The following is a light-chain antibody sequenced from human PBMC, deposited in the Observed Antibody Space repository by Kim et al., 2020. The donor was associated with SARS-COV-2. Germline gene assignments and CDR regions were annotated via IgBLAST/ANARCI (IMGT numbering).Light chain of an antibody. V-gene: IGKV1-39*01. CDR2: AAS. CDR1: QNIGSY. CDR3: HQSYSTPYT. Sequence: IQLTQSPASLSASVGDRVTISCRASQNIGSYLSWFQQTPGKAPKLLIYAASDLQSGVPSRFSGSGSVTDFTLTISSLQPEDFGTYFCHQSYSTPYTFGQGTKLEI. J-gene: IGKJ2*01.